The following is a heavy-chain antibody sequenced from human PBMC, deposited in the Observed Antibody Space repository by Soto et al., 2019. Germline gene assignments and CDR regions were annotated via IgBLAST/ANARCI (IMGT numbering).Heavy chain of an antibody. Sequence: SDTLSLTCAVSVDSIITYCWSWIRQPAGKGLEWIGRIDTSGNTNYNPSLKSRVTISVDTSKNQFSLKLSSVTAADTAVYYCARPNEFYYGSGKAGMDVWGQGTTVTVSS. D-gene: IGHD3-10*01. J-gene: IGHJ6*02. CDR1: VDSIITYC. CDR3: ARPNEFYYGSGKAGMDV. CDR2: IDTSGNT. V-gene: IGHV4-4*07.